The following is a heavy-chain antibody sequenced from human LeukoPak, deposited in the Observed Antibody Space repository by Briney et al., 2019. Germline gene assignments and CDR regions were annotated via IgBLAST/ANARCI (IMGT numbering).Heavy chain of an antibody. V-gene: IGHV4-34*01. D-gene: IGHD2-15*01. CDR2: INHSGST. J-gene: IGHJ4*02. CDR1: GGSFSGYY. Sequence: SETLSLTCAVYGGSFSGYYWSWIRQPPGKGLEWIGEINHSGSTNYNPSLKSRVTISVDTSKNQFSLKLSSVTAADTAVYYCARVGRLYCSGGSCCSRSFDYWGQGTLVTVSS. CDR3: ARVGRLYCSGGSCCSRSFDY.